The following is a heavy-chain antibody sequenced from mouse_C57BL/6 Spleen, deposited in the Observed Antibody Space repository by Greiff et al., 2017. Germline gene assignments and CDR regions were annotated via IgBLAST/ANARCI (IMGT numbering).Heavy chain of an antibody. D-gene: IGHD3-3*01. CDR2: IHPNSGST. CDR3: AAGTEGPGLEY. V-gene: IGHV1-64*01. Sequence: QVQLQQSGAELVKPGASVKLSCKASGYTFTSYWMHWVKQRPGQGLEWIGMIHPNSGSTNYNEKFKSKATLTVDKSSSKAYMQLSSLTSEDAAVYYCAAGTEGPGLEYWGQGTTRTVSS. CDR1: GYTFTSYW. J-gene: IGHJ2*01.